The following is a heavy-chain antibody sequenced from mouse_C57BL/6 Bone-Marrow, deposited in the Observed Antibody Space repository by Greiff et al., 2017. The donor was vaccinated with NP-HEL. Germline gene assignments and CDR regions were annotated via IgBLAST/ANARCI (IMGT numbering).Heavy chain of an antibody. V-gene: IGHV1-55*01. CDR2: IYPGSGST. D-gene: IGHD3-2*02. J-gene: IGHJ4*01. CDR3: ARGRSTAQATGYYAMDY. Sequence: VQLQQPGAELVKPGASVKMSCKASGYTFTSYWITWVKQRPGQGLEWIGDIYPGSGSTNYNEKFKSKATLTVDTSSSTAYMQRSSLTSEDAAVYYCARGRSTAQATGYYAMDYWGQGTSVTVSS. CDR1: GYTFTSYW.